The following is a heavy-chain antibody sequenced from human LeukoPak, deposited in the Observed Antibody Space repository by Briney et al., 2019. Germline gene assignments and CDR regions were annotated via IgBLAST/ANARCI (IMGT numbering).Heavy chain of an antibody. D-gene: IGHD3-3*01. V-gene: IGHV4-59*11. Sequence: SETLSLTCTVSGGSISSHYWSWIRQPPGKGLEWIGYIYYSGSTNYNPSLKSRVTISVDTSKNQFSLKLSSVTAADTAVYYCARGLAIFGVVADDAFDIWGQGTMVTVPS. CDR3: ARGLAIFGVVADDAFDI. J-gene: IGHJ3*02. CDR2: IYYSGST. CDR1: GGSISSHY.